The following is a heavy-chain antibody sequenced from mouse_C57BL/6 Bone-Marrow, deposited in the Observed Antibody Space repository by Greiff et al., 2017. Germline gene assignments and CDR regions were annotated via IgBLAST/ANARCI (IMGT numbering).Heavy chain of an antibody. V-gene: IGHV1-55*01. CDR3: ARGWFAY. Sequence: QVQLKQSGAELVKPGASVKMSCKASGYTFPSYWITWVKQRPGQGLEWIGDLYPGSGSTNYNEKFKSKATLTVDTSSSTAYMQLSSLTSEDSAVYYCARGWFAYWGQGTLVTVSA. CDR2: LYPGSGST. J-gene: IGHJ3*01. CDR1: GYTFPSYW.